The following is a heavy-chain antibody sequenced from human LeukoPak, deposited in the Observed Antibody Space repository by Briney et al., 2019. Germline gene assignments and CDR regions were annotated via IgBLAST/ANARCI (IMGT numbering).Heavy chain of an antibody. D-gene: IGHD5-18*01. V-gene: IGHV1-2*06. CDR1: GYTFTGYY. CDR3: ARELTDTATTRFDY. Sequence: ASVTVSCTASGYTFTGYYMHWVRQAPGQGLEWMGRINPNSGGTNYAQKFQGRVTMTRDTSISTAYMELSRLRSDDTAVYYCARELTDTATTRFDYWGQGTLVTVSS. J-gene: IGHJ4*02. CDR2: INPNSGGT.